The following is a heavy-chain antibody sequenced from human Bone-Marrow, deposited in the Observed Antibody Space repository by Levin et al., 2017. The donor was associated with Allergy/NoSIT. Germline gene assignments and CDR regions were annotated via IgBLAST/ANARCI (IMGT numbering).Heavy chain of an antibody. CDR2: ISGSGGST. D-gene: IGHD2-15*01. V-gene: IGHV3-23*01. Sequence: ASVKVSCAASGFTFSSYAMSWVRQAPGKGLEWVSAISGSGGSTYYADSVKGRFTISRDNSKNTLYLQMNSLRAEDTAVYYCAKGIIVVVVAAPDYWGQGTLVTVSS. CDR1: GFTFSSYA. CDR3: AKGIIVVVVAAPDY. J-gene: IGHJ4*02.